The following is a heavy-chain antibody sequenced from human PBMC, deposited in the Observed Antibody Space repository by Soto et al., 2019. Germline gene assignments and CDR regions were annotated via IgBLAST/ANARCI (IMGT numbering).Heavy chain of an antibody. D-gene: IGHD4-17*01. J-gene: IGHJ4*02. CDR3: ARAPVYGDHDF. Sequence: ASVKVSCKGSGYSFRDYGVSWVRQAPGQGLEWMEWISAYTGDTHYARKFQGTLTMATDISTSTAYMELRSLRSDDTAFYYCARAPVYGDHDFWGQGTLVTVSS. CDR1: GYSFRDYG. CDR2: ISAYTGDT. V-gene: IGHV1-18*01.